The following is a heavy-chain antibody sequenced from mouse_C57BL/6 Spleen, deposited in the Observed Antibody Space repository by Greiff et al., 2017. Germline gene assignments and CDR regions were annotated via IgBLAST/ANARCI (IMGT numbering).Heavy chain of an antibody. D-gene: IGHD2-4*01. CDR2: IDPETGGT. CDR1: GYTFTDYE. V-gene: IGHV1-15*01. CDR3: TRYRYYDYDGGAMDY. J-gene: IGHJ4*01. Sequence: QVQLQQSGAELVRPGASVTLSCKASGYTFTDYEMHWVKQTPVHGLEWIGAIDPETGGTAYNQKFKGKAILTADKSSSTAYMELRSLTSEDSAVYYCTRYRYYDYDGGAMDYWGQGTSVTVSS.